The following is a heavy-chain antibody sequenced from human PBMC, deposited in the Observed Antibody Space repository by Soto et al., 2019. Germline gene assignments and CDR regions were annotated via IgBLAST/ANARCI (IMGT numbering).Heavy chain of an antibody. CDR1: GYSFTNYF. D-gene: IGHD3-10*01. CDR3: AGGGVRGVITRTRDYYGMDV. J-gene: IGHJ6*02. CDR2: IYPGDSDT. Sequence: PGESLKISCKGSGYSFTNYFIGWVRQMPGKGLEWMGIIYPGDSDTRYSPYFQGQVTISADKSISTAYLQWSSLKASDTAMYYCAGGGVRGVITRTRDYYGMDVWGQGTTVTVSS. V-gene: IGHV5-51*01.